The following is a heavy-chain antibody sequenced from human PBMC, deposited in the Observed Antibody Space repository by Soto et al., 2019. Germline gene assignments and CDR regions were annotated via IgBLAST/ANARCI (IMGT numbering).Heavy chain of an antibody. V-gene: IGHV3-30*03. CDR1: GFTFSSYG. Sequence: QVQLVESGGGVVQPGRSLRLSCAASGFTFSSYGMHWVRQAPGKGLEWVAVISYDGSNKYYADSVKGRFTISRDNSKNTLYLQMNSLRAEDTAVYYCARDSCSGGSCYYWYFDLWGRGTLVTVSS. J-gene: IGHJ2*01. CDR3: ARDSCSGGSCYYWYFDL. CDR2: ISYDGSNK. D-gene: IGHD2-15*01.